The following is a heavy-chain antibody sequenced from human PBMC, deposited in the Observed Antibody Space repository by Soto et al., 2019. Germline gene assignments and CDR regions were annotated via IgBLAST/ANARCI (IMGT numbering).Heavy chain of an antibody. V-gene: IGHV1-3*01. Sequence: ASVKVSCKASGYTFTSYAMHWVRQAPGQRLEWMGWINAGKGNTKYSQKFQGRVTITRDTSASSVYMELSSLTSEDTAVYYCARGLRDSSGFSPTDYWGQGTLVTVSS. CDR3: ARGLRDSSGFSPTDY. J-gene: IGHJ4*02. D-gene: IGHD3-22*01. CDR2: INAGKGNT. CDR1: GYTFTSYA.